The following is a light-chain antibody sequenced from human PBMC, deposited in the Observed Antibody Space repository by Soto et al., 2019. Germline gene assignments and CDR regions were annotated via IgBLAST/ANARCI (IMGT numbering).Light chain of an antibody. J-gene: IGKJ1*01. CDR3: QRYSDWPPWT. Sequence: EIVMTQSPATLSVSPGGRATLSCTASQSISDTLAWYQQKPGQAPRLLIYDASIRATGIPDRFIGSGSGTEFTLTITSLQSEDFAVYYCQRYSDWPPWTFGQGTKVDI. CDR1: QSISDT. V-gene: IGKV3-15*01. CDR2: DAS.